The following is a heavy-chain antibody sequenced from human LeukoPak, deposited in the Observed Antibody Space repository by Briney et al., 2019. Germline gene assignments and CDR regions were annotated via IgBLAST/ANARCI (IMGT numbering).Heavy chain of an antibody. CDR2: IYYSGST. CDR3: ARMVESTVTIAFENWFDP. D-gene: IGHD4-11*01. CDR1: GGSISNYY. Sequence: SETLSLTCTVSGGSISNYYWNWIRQPPGQGLEWIGHIYYSGSTNYNPSLKGRVTISVDTSKNQFSLKLSSVTAADTAVYYCARMVESTVTIAFENWFDPWGRGTLVTVSS. J-gene: IGHJ5*02. V-gene: IGHV4-59*01.